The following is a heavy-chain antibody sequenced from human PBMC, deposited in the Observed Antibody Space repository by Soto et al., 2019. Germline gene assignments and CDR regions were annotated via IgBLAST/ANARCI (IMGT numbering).Heavy chain of an antibody. V-gene: IGHV1-18*01. Sequence: QVQLVQSGDEVKKPGASVKVSCKASGYIFVNYCIAWVRQAPGQGLEWMGWISPYTGNTHSASKVQGRLTMTTDTSTSTADMDLGSLTSDDTAVYYCVMVDNYVTPTPQDVWGQGTTVTVSS. J-gene: IGHJ6*02. D-gene: IGHD3-16*01. CDR2: ISPYTGNT. CDR3: VMVDNYVTPTPQDV. CDR1: GYIFVNYC.